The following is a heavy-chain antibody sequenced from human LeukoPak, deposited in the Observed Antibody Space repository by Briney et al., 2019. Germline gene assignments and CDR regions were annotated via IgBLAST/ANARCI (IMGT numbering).Heavy chain of an antibody. CDR2: INPNSGAT. CDR1: EYTFTGYY. D-gene: IGHD6-13*01. Sequence: ASVKVSCKASEYTFTGYYMHWVRQAPGQGLEWMGWINPNSGATNYAREFQGRVTMTRDTSISTAYMELSSLRSDDTAVYYCAREIAAGGWRGFDYWGQGTLVTVSS. V-gene: IGHV1-2*02. CDR3: AREIAAGGWRGFDY. J-gene: IGHJ4*02.